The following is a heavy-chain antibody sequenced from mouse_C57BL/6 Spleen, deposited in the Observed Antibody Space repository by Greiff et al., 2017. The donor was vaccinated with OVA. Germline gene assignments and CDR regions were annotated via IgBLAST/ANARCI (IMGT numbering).Heavy chain of an antibody. V-gene: IGHV1-54*01. CDR3: ARSGLFFGYAMDY. Sequence: QVQLKQSGAELVRPGTSVKVSCKASGYAFTNYLIEWVKQRPGQGLEWIGVINPGSGGTNYNEKFKGKATLTADKSSSTAYMQLSSLTSEDSAVYFCARSGLFFGYAMDYWGQGTSVTVSS. D-gene: IGHD3-3*01. CDR2: INPGSGGT. CDR1: GYAFTNYL. J-gene: IGHJ4*01.